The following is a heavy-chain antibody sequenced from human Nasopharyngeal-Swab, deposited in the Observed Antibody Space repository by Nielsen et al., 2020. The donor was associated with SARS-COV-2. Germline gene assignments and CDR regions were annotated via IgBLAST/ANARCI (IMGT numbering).Heavy chain of an antibody. V-gene: IGHV3-48*02. CDR3: ARGYSSGWYQWSRHTFDY. Sequence: GGSLRLSCAASGFTFSSYTMNWVRQAPGKGLEWVSYISTSSSTRYYADSVKGRFTISRDNAKNSLYLQMNSLRDEDTAVYYCARGYSSGWYQWSRHTFDYWGQGTLVTVSS. CDR2: ISTSSSTR. D-gene: IGHD6-19*01. J-gene: IGHJ4*02. CDR1: GFTFSSYT.